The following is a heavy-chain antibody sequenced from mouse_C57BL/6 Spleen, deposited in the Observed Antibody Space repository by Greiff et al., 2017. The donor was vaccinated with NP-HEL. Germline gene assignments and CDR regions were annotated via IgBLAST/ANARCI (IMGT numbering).Heavy chain of an antibody. CDR1: GFTFSSYA. D-gene: IGHD1-1*01. J-gene: IGHJ3*01. Sequence: EVHLVESGGGLVKPGGSLKLSCAASGFTFSSYAMSWVRQTPEKRLEWVATISDGGSYTYYPDNVKGRFTISRDNAKNNLYLQMSHLKSEDTAMYYCARDAYYGSSYPFAYWGQGTLVTVSA. CDR3: ARDAYYGSSYPFAY. V-gene: IGHV5-4*01. CDR2: ISDGGSYT.